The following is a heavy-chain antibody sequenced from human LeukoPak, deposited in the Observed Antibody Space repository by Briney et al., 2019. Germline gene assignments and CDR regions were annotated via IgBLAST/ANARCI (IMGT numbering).Heavy chain of an antibody. V-gene: IGHV1-2*02. D-gene: IGHD3-16*02. CDR3: ARDQHDYVWGSYRYPQYYFDY. CDR1: GYTFTGYY. J-gene: IGHJ4*02. Sequence: ASVKVSCKASGYTFTGYYMHWVRQAPGQGLEWMGWNNPNSGGTNYAQKFQGRVTMTRDTSISTAYMELSRLRSDDTAVYYCARDQHDYVWGSYRYPQYYFDYWGQGTLVTVSS. CDR2: NNPNSGGT.